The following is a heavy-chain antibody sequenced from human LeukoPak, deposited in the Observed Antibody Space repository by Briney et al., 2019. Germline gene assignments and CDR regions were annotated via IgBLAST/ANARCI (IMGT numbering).Heavy chain of an antibody. CDR2: IKQDGSEE. J-gene: IGHJ4*02. CDR3: ARGLRGIGY. V-gene: IGHV3-7*01. D-gene: IGHD2-21*01. CDR1: GFTFSSYA. Sequence: PGGSLRLSCAASGFTFSSYAMSWVRQAPGKGLEWVANIKQDGSEEYYVDSVKGRFTISRDNAKNSLYLQMNSLRAEDTAVYYCARGLRGIGYWGQGTLVTVSS.